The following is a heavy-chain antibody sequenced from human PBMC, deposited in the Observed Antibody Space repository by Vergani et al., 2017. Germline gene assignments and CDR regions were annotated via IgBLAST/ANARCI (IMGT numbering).Heavy chain of an antibody. D-gene: IGHD1-26*01. CDR3: VKDAGSYENFFDS. CDR1: GFTFSTYA. Sequence: EVQLLESVGSLKQPGGSVRLSCAASGFTFSTYAMHWVRQAPGKGLEWVSALTGGGGSTYYADSCKGRFIISRDNSRDTLYLQMNSRRPEDTATYYCVKDAGSYENFFDSWGQGTLVTVSS. J-gene: IGHJ4*02. CDR2: LTGGGGST. V-gene: IGHV3-23*01.